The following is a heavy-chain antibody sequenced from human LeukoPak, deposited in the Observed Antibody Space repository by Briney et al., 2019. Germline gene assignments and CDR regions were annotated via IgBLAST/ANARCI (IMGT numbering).Heavy chain of an antibody. J-gene: IGHJ4*02. CDR2: ISSSGSTI. Sequence: KTGGSLRLSCAASGFTFSSYEMNWVRQAPGKGLEWVSYISSSGSTIYYADSVKGRFTISRDNSKNTLYLQMNSLRAEDTAVYYCARDRNYGDYVEPFDYWGQGTLVTVSS. CDR1: GFTFSSYE. CDR3: ARDRNYGDYVEPFDY. V-gene: IGHV3-48*03. D-gene: IGHD4-17*01.